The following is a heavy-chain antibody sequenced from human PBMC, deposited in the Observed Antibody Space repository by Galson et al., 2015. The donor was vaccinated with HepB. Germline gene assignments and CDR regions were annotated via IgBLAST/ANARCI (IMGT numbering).Heavy chain of an antibody. J-gene: IGHJ6*02. CDR1: GFTFSSYS. V-gene: IGHV3-30*04. D-gene: IGHD1-26*01. CDR3: AKEWMRSGSYIQSFYHYGMPV. CDR2: ISYDGGNK. Sequence: SLRLSCAASGFTFSSYSMHWARQAPGKGLEWVAVISYDGGNKYYGDSVKGRFTISRDNAQNTLHLQMNSLRGEDTGVYYCAKEWMRSGSYIQSFYHYGMPVWGQGTTVTVSS.